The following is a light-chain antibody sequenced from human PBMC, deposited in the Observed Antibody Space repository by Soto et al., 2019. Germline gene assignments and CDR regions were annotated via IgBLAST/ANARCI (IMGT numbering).Light chain of an antibody. V-gene: IGKV3-11*01. Sequence: EIVLTQSPVTLSVSPGERATLSCRASQSVGNLLAWYQQRPGQAPRLLMYDVVNMATGIPARFSGSGSGTDFTLTISSLEPEDFAVYYCQKSGSFGQGTKLEIK. CDR1: QSVGNL. J-gene: IGKJ2*01. CDR2: DVV. CDR3: QKSGS.